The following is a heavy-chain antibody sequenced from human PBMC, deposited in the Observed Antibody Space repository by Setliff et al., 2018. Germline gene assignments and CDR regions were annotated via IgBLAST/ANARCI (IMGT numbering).Heavy chain of an antibody. Sequence: PSETLSLTCTVSGDSISDASIMAWIRQPPGKGLEFIGYVFYNGAAKYDPSLKSRVTMSVDTSKTQFSLKLNSMTTADTAVYYCARMSGFFYIDVWGNGTTVTVSS. V-gene: IGHV4-59*01. CDR3: ARMSGFFYIDV. D-gene: IGHD3-3*01. CDR1: GDSISDAS. CDR2: VFYNGAA. J-gene: IGHJ6*03.